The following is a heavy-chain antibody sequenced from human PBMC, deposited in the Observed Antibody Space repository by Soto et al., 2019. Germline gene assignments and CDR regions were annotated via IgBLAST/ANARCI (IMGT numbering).Heavy chain of an antibody. Sequence: PSETLSLTCTVSGGSISSDSYYWGWIRQSPEKGLEWIGYISYTGSTYYNPTLKSRVTISVDTSKNQLSLKLSSVTAADTAVYYCARIGLYDSDDYYYPDYWGQGTLVTVPQ. CDR3: ARIGLYDSDDYYYPDY. J-gene: IGHJ4*02. V-gene: IGHV4-61*01. D-gene: IGHD3-22*01. CDR2: ISYTGST. CDR1: GGSISSDSYY.